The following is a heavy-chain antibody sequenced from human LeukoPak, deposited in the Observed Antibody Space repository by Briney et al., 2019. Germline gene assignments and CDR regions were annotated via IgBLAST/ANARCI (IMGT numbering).Heavy chain of an antibody. D-gene: IGHD2-2*01. Sequence: AGSLNMSWKGAGCSCTSYWFGWVRQLPGKGLEWMGIIYPGDSDTRYSPSFQGQVTISADKSISTAYLQWSSLKASDTAMYYCARPYCSSTSCPNWFDPWGQGTLVTVSS. CDR2: IYPGDSDT. CDR1: GCSCTSYW. J-gene: IGHJ5*02. CDR3: ARPYCSSTSCPNWFDP. V-gene: IGHV5-51*01.